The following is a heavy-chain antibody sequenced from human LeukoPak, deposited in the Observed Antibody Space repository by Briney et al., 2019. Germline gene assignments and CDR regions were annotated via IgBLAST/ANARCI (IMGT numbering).Heavy chain of an antibody. CDR2: INRDSGGT. V-gene: IGHV1-2*06. CDR3: ARVTWKTIIAAPDY. CDR1: GYIFTGYY. Sequence: ASVKVSCKPSGYIFTGYYLHWVRQAPGQGLEWMGRINRDSGGTNYAQKFQGRVSMTRDASINTAYMEVTRLTSDDTAVYYCARVTWKTIIAAPDYWGQGTLVTVSS. J-gene: IGHJ4*02. D-gene: IGHD3-3*01.